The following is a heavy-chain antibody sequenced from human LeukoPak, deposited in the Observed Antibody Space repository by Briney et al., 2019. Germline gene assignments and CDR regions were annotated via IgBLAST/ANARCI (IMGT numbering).Heavy chain of an antibody. Sequence: ASVKVSCKASGYTFTSYAMHWVRQAPGQRLEWMGWINAGNGNTKYSQKFQGRVTITRDTSASTAYMELSSLRSEDTAEYYCARPRIYSSSWRHEEVYFDYWGQGTLVTVSS. CDR2: INAGNGNT. CDR1: GYTFTSYA. J-gene: IGHJ4*02. CDR3: ARPRIYSSSWRHEEVYFDY. V-gene: IGHV1-3*01. D-gene: IGHD6-13*01.